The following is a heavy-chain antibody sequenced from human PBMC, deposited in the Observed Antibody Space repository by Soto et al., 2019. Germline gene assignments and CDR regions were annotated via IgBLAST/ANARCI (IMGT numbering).Heavy chain of an antibody. Sequence: PSETLSLTCAVSGGSISSGGYYWGWIRQPPGKGLEWIGSIYYSGSTYYNPSLKSRVTISVDTSKNQFSLKLSSVTAADTAVYYCARHTITIFGVVDAGMDVWGQGTTVTVSS. CDR2: IYYSGST. J-gene: IGHJ6*02. CDR1: GGSISSGGYY. CDR3: ARHTITIFGVVDAGMDV. V-gene: IGHV4-39*01. D-gene: IGHD3-3*01.